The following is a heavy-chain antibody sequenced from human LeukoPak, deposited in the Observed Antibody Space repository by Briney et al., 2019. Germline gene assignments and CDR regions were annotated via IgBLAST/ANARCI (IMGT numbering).Heavy chain of an antibody. CDR1: GFTFSSYA. CDR3: AKDKYCSGGSCYLYWYFDP. J-gene: IGHJ2*01. CDR2: ISGSGGST. Sequence: PGGSLRLSCAASGFTFSSYAMSWVRQAPGKGLEWVSAISGSGGSTYYADSVKGRFTISRDNSKNTLYLQMNSLRAEDTAVYYCAKDKYCSGGSCYLYWYFDPWGRGTLVTVSS. D-gene: IGHD2-15*01. V-gene: IGHV3-23*01.